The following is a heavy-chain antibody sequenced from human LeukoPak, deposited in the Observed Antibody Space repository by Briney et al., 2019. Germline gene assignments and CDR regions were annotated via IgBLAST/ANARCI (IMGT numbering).Heavy chain of an antibody. V-gene: IGHV3-21*01. J-gene: IGHJ5*02. CDR1: GFTFSSYS. Sequence: SGGSLRLSCAASGFTFSSYSMNWVRQAPGKGLEWVSSISSSSSYIYYADSVKGRFTISRDNTKNSLYLQMNSLRAEDTAVYYCARALRIAVSNWFDPWGQGTLVTVSS. D-gene: IGHD6-19*01. CDR2: ISSSSSYI. CDR3: ARALRIAVSNWFDP.